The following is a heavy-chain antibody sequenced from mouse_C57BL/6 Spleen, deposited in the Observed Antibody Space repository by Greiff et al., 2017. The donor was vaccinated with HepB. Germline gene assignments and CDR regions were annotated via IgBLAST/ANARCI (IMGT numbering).Heavy chain of an antibody. V-gene: IGHV5-6*02. D-gene: IGHD1-1*01. CDR2: ISSGGSYT. J-gene: IGHJ1*03. CDR3: ARATDYYGSSHWYFDV. CDR1: GFTFSSYG. Sequence: KLVESGGDLVKPGGSLKLSCAASGFTFSSYGMSWVRQTPDKRLEWVATISSGGSYTYYPDSVKGRFTITRDNAKNTLYLQMSSMKSEDTAMYYCARATDYYGSSHWYFDVWGTGTTVTVSS.